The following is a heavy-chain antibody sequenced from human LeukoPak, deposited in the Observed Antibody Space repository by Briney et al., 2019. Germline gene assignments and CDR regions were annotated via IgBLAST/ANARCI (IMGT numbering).Heavy chain of an antibody. V-gene: IGHV3-11*01. Sequence: GGSLRLSCESSGFTFSDNYVSWIRQAPGKGLEWLSSISSSSTTIFYADSVKGRFTISRDNAKNSLFLQMNSLRADDTAVYYCARDLTGIGVYVAWGQGTLVTVSS. CDR1: GFTFSDNY. CDR3: ARDLTGIGVYVA. CDR2: ISSSSTTI. J-gene: IGHJ5*02. D-gene: IGHD5/OR15-5a*01.